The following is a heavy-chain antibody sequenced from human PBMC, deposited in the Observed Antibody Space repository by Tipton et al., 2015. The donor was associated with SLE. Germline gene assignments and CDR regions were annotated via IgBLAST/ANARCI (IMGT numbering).Heavy chain of an antibody. Sequence: TLSLTCSVSGDSISRHYWSWIRQPPGKGLEWIGYIYYSGSTNYNPSLRSRVTISVDTSKNQFSLKLSSVTAADTAVYYCARQLRFLELFIDYWGQGTQVTVSS. V-gene: IGHV4-59*08. CDR3: ARQLRFLELFIDY. CDR2: IYYSGST. D-gene: IGHD3-3*01. J-gene: IGHJ4*02. CDR1: GDSISRHY.